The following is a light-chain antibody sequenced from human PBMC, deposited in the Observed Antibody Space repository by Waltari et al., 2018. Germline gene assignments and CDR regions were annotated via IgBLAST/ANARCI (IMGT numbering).Light chain of an antibody. V-gene: IGKV2-28*01. CDR2: LGS. Sequence: DIVVTQSPLSLPVPPGEPASISCRSSQSLLHTNGNNYLEWYLQKPGHSPQLLIYLGSNRASGVPDRFSGSGSGTDFTLRISRVEAEDVGVYYCMQSLQALWTFGPGTKLEI. CDR3: MQSLQALWT. J-gene: IGKJ1*01. CDR1: QSLLHTNGNNY.